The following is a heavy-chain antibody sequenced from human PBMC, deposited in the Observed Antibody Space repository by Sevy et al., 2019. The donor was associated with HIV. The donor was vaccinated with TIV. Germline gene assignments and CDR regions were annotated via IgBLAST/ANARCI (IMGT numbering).Heavy chain of an antibody. V-gene: IGHV3-11*01. CDR3: ARAVLYYYDSSGYYNWFDP. CDR1: GFTFSDYY. CDR2: ISSSGSTI. Sequence: GGSLRLSCAASGFTFSDYYMSWIRQAPGKGLGWVSYISSSGSTIYYADAVKGRFTISRDNAKNSLYLQMNSLRAEDTAVYYCARAVLYYYDSSGYYNWFDPWGQGTLVTVSS. D-gene: IGHD3-22*01. J-gene: IGHJ5*02.